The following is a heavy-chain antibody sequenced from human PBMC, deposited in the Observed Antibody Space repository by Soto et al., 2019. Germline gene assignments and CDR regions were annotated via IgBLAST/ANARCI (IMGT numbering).Heavy chain of an antibody. D-gene: IGHD3-3*01. Sequence: SVKVSCKASGGTFSSYAISWVRQAPGQGLEWMGGIIPIFGTANYAQKFQGRVTITADKSTSTAYMELSSLRSEDTAVYYCARAPQYDFWSSTKEYGMDVWGQGTTVTVS. CDR1: GGTFSSYA. CDR3: ARAPQYDFWSSTKEYGMDV. J-gene: IGHJ6*02. CDR2: IIPIFGTA. V-gene: IGHV1-69*06.